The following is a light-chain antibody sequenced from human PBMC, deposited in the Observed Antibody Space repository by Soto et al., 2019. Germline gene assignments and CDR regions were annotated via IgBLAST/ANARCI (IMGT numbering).Light chain of an antibody. V-gene: IGKV3D-20*02. CDR3: QQRSNWPLT. CDR1: QSVSSSY. Sequence: EIVLTQSPDTLSLSPGERATLSCRASQSVSSSYLAWYQQKPGQAPRLLIYGASSRATGIPDRFSGSGSGTDFTLTISRLEPEDFAVYYCQQRSNWPLTFGGGTKVDIK. CDR2: GAS. J-gene: IGKJ4*01.